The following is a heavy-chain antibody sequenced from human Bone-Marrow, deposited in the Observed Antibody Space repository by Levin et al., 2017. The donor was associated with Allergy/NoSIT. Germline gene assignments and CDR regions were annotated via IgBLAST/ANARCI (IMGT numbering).Heavy chain of an antibody. J-gene: IGHJ4*02. CDR3: ARHAGPIHLWLMDY. V-gene: IGHV4-59*08. CDR1: GGSISTYY. Sequence: GSLRLSCTVSGGSISTYYWSWIRQPPGKGLEWIGYFYYSGSTNYNPSLKSRVTMSVDTSKNHFSLKLSSVTAADTALYYCARHAGPIHLWLMDYWGQGTLVTVSS. CDR2: FYYSGST. D-gene: IGHD5-18*01.